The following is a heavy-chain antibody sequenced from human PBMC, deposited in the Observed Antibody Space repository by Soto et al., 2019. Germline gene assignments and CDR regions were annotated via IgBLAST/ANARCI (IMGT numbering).Heavy chain of an antibody. CDR1: GYSFTTYW. D-gene: IGHD1-26*01. V-gene: IGHV5-10-1*01. Sequence: GEYLKISCQSPGYSFTTYWITWMRQMPGKLLEWMGRIDRSDSYTNYNPSFQGHVTISDYKYSSTAYLQWSILKPSDTAMYYCARQGVATSPDFWGQGTQATLSS. J-gene: IGHJ4*02. CDR2: IDRSDSYT. CDR3: ARQGVATSPDF.